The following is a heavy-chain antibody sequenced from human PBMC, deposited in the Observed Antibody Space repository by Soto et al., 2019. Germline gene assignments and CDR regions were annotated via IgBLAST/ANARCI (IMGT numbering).Heavy chain of an antibody. CDR3: ARDYDSSGYYPY. D-gene: IGHD3-22*01. Sequence: SVKVSCKASGGTFSSYAIGWVRQAPGQGLEWMGGIIPIFGTANYAQKFQGRVTITADESTSTAYMELSSLRSEDTAVYDCARDYDSSGYYPYWGQGTLVTVSS. CDR1: GGTFSSYA. CDR2: IIPIFGTA. V-gene: IGHV1-69*13. J-gene: IGHJ4*02.